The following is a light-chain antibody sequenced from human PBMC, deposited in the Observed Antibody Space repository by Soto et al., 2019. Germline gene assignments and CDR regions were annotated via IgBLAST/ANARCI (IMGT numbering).Light chain of an antibody. CDR3: VAWDDSLSGPL. CDR1: SSNIGSNY. J-gene: IGLJ2*01. V-gene: IGLV1-47*01. CDR2: RNN. Sequence: QSVLTQPPSASGTPGQRVTISCSGSSSNIGSNYVYWYQQLPGTAPKLLIYRNNQRPSGVPDRFSGSKSGTSASLAISGLRPEDEADYYCVAWDDSLSGPLFGGGTKLTVL.